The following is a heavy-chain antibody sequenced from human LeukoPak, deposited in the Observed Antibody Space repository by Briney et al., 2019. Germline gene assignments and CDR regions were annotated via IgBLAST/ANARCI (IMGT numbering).Heavy chain of an antibody. Sequence: SETLSLTCTVSGGSISSYYWSWIRQPPGKGLEWIGYIYYSGSTNYNPSLKSRVTISVDTPKNQFSLRLSSVTAADTAVYYCARETEKQWQYWGQGTTVSVSS. D-gene: IGHD6-19*01. CDR1: GGSISSYY. CDR3: ARETEKQWQY. CDR2: IYYSGST. V-gene: IGHV4-4*08. J-gene: IGHJ3*01.